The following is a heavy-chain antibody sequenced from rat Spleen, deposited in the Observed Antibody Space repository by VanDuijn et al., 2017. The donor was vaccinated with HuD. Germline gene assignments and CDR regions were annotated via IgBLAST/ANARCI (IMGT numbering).Heavy chain of an antibody. J-gene: IGHJ3*01. V-gene: IGHV5-29*01. Sequence: EVQLVASGGGLVQPGRSLKLSCAASGFTFSNYGMYWVRQAPKKGLEWVATISYDGGSTHYRDSVKGRFTISRDNAKSTLYLQMNSLRSEDTATYFCARPLALNWFAYWGQGTLVTVSS. CDR3: ARPLALNWFAY. CDR1: GFTFSNYG. D-gene: IGHD3-2*01. CDR2: ISYDGGST.